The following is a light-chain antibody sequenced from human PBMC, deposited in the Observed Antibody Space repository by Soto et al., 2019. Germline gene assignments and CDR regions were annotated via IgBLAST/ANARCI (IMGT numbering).Light chain of an antibody. Sequence: QSVLTQPASVSGSPGQSITISCIGTSSDVGSYNYVSWYQQHPDKAPKLVIYNVNNRPSGVSDRFSGSKSGNTASLIISGLQAEDEADYYCSSYTSISTVVFGGGTKLTVL. CDR1: SSDVGSYNY. J-gene: IGLJ2*01. V-gene: IGLV2-14*01. CDR3: SSYTSISTVV. CDR2: NVN.